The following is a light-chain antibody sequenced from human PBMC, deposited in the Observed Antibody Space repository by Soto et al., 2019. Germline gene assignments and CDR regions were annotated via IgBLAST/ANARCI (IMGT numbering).Light chain of an antibody. V-gene: IGKV3-20*01. J-gene: IGKJ4*01. CDR3: QQYVTSPKT. Sequence: EIVLTQSPGTLSLSPGERATLSCRASQSVTSSYLAWYQQKPGQAPRLLIYGASSRATGIPDRFSGSGSGTDFTLTISRLEPEDFAVYYCQQYVTSPKTFGGGTKVEIK. CDR1: QSVTSSY. CDR2: GAS.